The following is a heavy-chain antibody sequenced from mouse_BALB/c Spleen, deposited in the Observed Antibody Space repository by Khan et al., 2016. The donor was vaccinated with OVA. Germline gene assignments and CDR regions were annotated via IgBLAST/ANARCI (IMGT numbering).Heavy chain of an antibody. J-gene: IGHJ3*01. CDR1: GYTFTSYV. CDR2: IYPFNDDS. D-gene: IGHD1-1*01. Sequence: VRLQQSGPELLKPGASVKMSCKASGYTFTSYVMHWVKQKPGQGLEWIGYIYPFNDDSKYSEKFTGKATLTSDTSSNTAYMELSSLTSEDSAVSCCATQGSTYTWFAYWGQGTLVTVSA. CDR3: ATQGSTYTWFAY. V-gene: IGHV1S136*01.